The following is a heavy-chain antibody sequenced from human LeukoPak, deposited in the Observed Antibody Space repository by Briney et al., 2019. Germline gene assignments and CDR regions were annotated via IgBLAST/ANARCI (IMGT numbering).Heavy chain of an antibody. CDR1: GGTFSSYA. CDR3: ARGLQILDY. J-gene: IGHJ4*02. CDR2: MNPNSGNT. V-gene: IGHV1-8*02. Sequence: ASVKVSCKASGGTFSSYAINWVRQATGQGLEWMGWMNPNSGNTGYAQKFQGRVTMTRNTSISTAYMELSSLRSEDTAVYYCARGLQILDYWGQGTLVTVSS.